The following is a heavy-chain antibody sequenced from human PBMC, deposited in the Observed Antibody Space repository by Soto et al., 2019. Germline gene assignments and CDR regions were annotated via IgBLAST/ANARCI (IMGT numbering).Heavy chain of an antibody. CDR1: GYTFTSYG. CDR2: ISAYNGNT. V-gene: IGHV1-18*01. CDR3: ARVNPSPTLGYYYYYMDV. Sequence: ASVKVSCKASGYTFTSYGISWVRQAPGQGLEWMGWISAYNGNTNYAQKLQGRVTMTTDTSTSTAYMELRSLRSDDTAVYYCARVNPSPTLGYYYYYMDVWGKGTTVTVSS. D-gene: IGHD3-16*01. J-gene: IGHJ6*03.